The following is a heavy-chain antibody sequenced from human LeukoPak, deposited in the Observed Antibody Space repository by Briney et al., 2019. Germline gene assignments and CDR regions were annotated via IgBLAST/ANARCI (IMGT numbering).Heavy chain of an antibody. CDR3: VRVGRDSQYGFFDY. D-gene: IGHD4-11*01. V-gene: IGHV3-7*01. CDR1: GFTFNSYW. J-gene: IGHJ4*02. CDR2: IKQDGSEK. Sequence: GGSLRLSRVTSGFTFNSYWMTWVRQAPGKGLEWVANIKQDGSEKYYVDSVKGRFTISGDNAKNSLYLQMDSLRAADTAVYSCVRVGRDSQYGFFDYWGQGTLVTVSS.